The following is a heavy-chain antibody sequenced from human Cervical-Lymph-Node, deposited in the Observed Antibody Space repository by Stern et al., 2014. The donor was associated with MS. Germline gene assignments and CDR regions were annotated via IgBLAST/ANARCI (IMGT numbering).Heavy chain of an antibody. J-gene: IGHJ4*02. V-gene: IGHV5-51*01. CDR2: IYPGDSEN. D-gene: IGHD1-14*01. CDR1: GFKFSIYW. CDR3: ARQTTAWASDV. Sequence: VQLVQSGAELIRPGESLKISCKGSGFKFSIYWIAWVRQMPGKGLEWMGIIYPGDSENRYRPAFPGQVTMSADKSTSTAYLQWSSLNASDTAMYFCARQTTAWASDVWGQGTLVTVSS.